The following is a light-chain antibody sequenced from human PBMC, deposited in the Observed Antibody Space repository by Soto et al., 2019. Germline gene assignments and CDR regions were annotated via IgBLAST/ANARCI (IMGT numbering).Light chain of an antibody. CDR3: QQSYSTPPT. CDR1: QSISSY. Sequence: DIQMTQSPSSLSASVLYIFTITFRASQSISSYLNWYQQKPGKAPKLLIYAASSLQSGVPSRFSGSGSGTDFTLTISSLQPEDFATYYCQQSYSTPPTFGQGTKVDI. V-gene: IGKV1-39*01. J-gene: IGKJ1*01. CDR2: AAS.